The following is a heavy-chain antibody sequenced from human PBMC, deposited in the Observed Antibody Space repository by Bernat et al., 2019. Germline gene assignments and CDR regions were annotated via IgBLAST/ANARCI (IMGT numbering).Heavy chain of an antibody. D-gene: IGHD4-17*01. J-gene: IGHJ4*02. V-gene: IGHV3-21*06. CDR3: ARGGYGDLRWDY. Sequence: EVQLVESGGGLVKPGGSLIVSCAASGFTFSTYTMNWVRQAPGKGLEWVSSITSSSSYIYYADSVKGRFTISRDNAKNSLYLLMNSLRGEDTAVYYCARGGYGDLRWDYWGQGTLVTVSS. CDR1: GFTFSTYT. CDR2: ITSSSSYI.